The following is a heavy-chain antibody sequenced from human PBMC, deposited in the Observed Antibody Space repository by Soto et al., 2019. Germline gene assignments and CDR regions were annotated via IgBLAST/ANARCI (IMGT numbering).Heavy chain of an antibody. V-gene: IGHV4-4*02. Sequence: SETLSLTCAVSGDSVSNHYWWSWVRQSPGKGLEWIGETHHSGSTHYNPSLNGRVTISVDTSKNQFSLKLSSVTAADTAVYYCARGPSPGFYYFDYWGQGTLVTVSS. CDR3: ARGPSPGFYYFDY. J-gene: IGHJ4*02. CDR1: GDSVSNHYW. CDR2: THHSGST. D-gene: IGHD5-12*01.